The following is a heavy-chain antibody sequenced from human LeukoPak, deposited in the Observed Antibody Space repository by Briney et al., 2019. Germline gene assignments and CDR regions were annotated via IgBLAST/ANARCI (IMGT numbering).Heavy chain of an antibody. CDR1: GGSFSGYY. CDR3: ARDFRRWLQFVGDAFDI. V-gene: IGHV4-34*01. J-gene: IGHJ3*02. D-gene: IGHD5-24*01. Sequence: PSETLSLTCAVYGGSFSGYYWSWIRQPPGKGLEWIGEINHSGSTNYNPSLKSRVTISVDASKSQFSLRLNSVTAADTAVYYCARDFRRWLQFVGDAFDIWGQGTMVTVSP. CDR2: INHSGST.